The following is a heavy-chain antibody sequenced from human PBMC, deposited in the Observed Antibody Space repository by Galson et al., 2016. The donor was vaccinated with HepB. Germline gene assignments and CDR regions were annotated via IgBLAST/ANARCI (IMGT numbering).Heavy chain of an antibody. Sequence: SETLSLTCSVSGDSISGSRYYWGWIRQPPGKTLEWIGSIYHTGSAYDNPSLRSRVAISVDTSKNQFSLNLSSVTAADTAVYYCASRGLFRGLPYYFDYWGLGILVTVSS. CDR1: GDSISGSRYY. V-gene: IGHV4-39*01. D-gene: IGHD3-3*01. CDR2: IYHTGSA. CDR3: ASRGLFRGLPYYFDY. J-gene: IGHJ4*02.